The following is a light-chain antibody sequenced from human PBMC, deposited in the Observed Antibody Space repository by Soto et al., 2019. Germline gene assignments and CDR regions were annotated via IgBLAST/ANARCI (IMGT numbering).Light chain of an antibody. Sequence: DIQMTQSPSSLSASVGDTVTITCRASQDTSHYLAWYQKRPGKVPKLLIHTASILQSGVSSRFSDSGSGTDFTLTISSLQPEDVATYYWQKCDRVPWTFGRGTKVEIK. V-gene: IGKV1-27*01. J-gene: IGKJ1*01. CDR1: QDTSHY. CDR2: TAS. CDR3: QKCDRVPWT.